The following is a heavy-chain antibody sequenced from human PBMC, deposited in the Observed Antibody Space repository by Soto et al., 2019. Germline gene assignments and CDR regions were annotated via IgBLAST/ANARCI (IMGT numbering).Heavy chain of an antibody. D-gene: IGHD6-6*01. CDR1: GYNFNTYW. J-gene: IGHJ4*02. CDR3: ARGAYSASSVFEY. CDR2: IYPGDPDT. Sequence: PGESLKISCKGSGYNFNTYWIGWVRQMPGRGLEWMGIIYPGDPDTRYSPSFQGQVTISADKSINTAYLQWSRLKASDTAIYYCARGAYSASSVFEYWGQGTLVTVSS. V-gene: IGHV5-51*01.